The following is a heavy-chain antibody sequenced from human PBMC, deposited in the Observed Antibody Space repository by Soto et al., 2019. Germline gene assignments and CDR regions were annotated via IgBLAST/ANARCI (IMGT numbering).Heavy chain of an antibody. Sequence: WTWIRQHPGKGLEWIGCHYYSGSTYYNPSLKRRVTMSVDTSKNQFSLKLSSVTAADTAVYYCVRGRYSYGGDFDYWGQGTLVTVSS. J-gene: IGHJ4*02. CDR2: HYYSGST. CDR3: VRGRYSYGGDFDY. V-gene: IGHV4-31*02. D-gene: IGHD5-18*01.